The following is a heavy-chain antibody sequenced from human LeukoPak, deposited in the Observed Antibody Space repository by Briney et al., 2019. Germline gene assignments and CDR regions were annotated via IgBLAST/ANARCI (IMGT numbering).Heavy chain of an antibody. Sequence: SETLSLTCTVSGGSISTYYWSWIRQPPGKGLEWIGYMYNGGSTNYSPSLKSRVITSLDTSKNQFSLKLSSVTAADTAVYYCAREKNPGRGQPFDHWGRGILVTVSS. V-gene: IGHV4-59*01. D-gene: IGHD2/OR15-2a*01. CDR2: MYNGGST. J-gene: IGHJ4*02. CDR3: AREKNPGRGQPFDH. CDR1: GGSISTYY.